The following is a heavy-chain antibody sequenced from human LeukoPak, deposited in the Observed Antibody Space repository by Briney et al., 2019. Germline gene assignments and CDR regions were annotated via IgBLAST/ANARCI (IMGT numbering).Heavy chain of an antibody. CDR1: GYTFSNYY. CDR3: ARHRSDSYSSPIDY. CDR2: VSPSDSDT. D-gene: IGHD6-6*01. V-gene: IGHV5-51*01. Sequence: GESLKISCMGSGYTFSNYYIGWVRQMPGKGLEWMAIVSPSDSDTRYCPSFRGQVTISADKSISTVYLQWSSLEASDTAIYYCARHRSDSYSSPIDYWGQGTLVTVSS. J-gene: IGHJ4*02.